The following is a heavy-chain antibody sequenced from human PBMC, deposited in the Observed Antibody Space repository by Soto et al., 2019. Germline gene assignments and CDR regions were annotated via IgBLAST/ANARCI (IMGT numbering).Heavy chain of an antibody. Sequence: SETLSLTCTVSGSSISSNYWTWIRQPPGKGLEWIGYVYNSGSTNYNPSLKSRVTISEDTSKSQFSLKVNSMTAADTAVYYCARYRREAVAGYTLDNWGQGILVTVSS. CDR3: ARYRREAVAGYTLDN. CDR1: GSSISSNY. CDR2: VYNSGST. V-gene: IGHV4-59*01. J-gene: IGHJ4*02. D-gene: IGHD6-13*01.